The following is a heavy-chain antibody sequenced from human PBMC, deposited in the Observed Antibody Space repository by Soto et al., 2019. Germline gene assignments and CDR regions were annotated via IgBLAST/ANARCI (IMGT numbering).Heavy chain of an antibody. CDR1: GGSISSDDYY. D-gene: IGHD6-6*01. V-gene: IGHV4-30-4*01. CDR3: ARELSNSPDYFDY. Sequence: PSETLSLTYTVSGGSISSDDYYWSWIRQPPGKGPEWIGYIYYSGITAYNPSLKSRLIISIDTSKNQFSLNLNSVSGADTAVYYCARELSNSPDYFDYWGQGTMVTVSS. J-gene: IGHJ4*02. CDR2: IYYSGIT.